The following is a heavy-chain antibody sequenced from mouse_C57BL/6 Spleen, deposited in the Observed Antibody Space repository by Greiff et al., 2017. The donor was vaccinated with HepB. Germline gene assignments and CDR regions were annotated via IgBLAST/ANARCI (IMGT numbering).Heavy chain of an antibody. CDR3: ARSRYDVRGYAMDY. J-gene: IGHJ4*01. D-gene: IGHD2-12*01. CDR2: INPNNGGT. Sequence: EVQLQQSGPELVKPGASVKIPCKASGYTFTDYNMDWVKQSHGKSLEWIGDINPNNGGTIYNQKFKGKATLTVDKSSSTAYMELRSLTSEDTAVYYCARSRYDVRGYAMDYWGQGTSVTVSS. V-gene: IGHV1-18*01. CDR1: GYTFTDYN.